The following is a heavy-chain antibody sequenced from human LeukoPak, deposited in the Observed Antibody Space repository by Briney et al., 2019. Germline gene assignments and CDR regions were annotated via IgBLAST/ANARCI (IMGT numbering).Heavy chain of an antibody. Sequence: PGGSLRLSCAASGFTFSSYAMHWVRQAPGKGLEWVAVISYDGSNKYHADSVKGRFTISRDNSKNTLYLQMNSLRAEDTAVYYCARENYYDSSGYPDAFDIWGQGTMVTVSS. CDR2: ISYDGSNK. CDR3: ARENYYDSSGYPDAFDI. V-gene: IGHV3-30*04. CDR1: GFTFSSYA. D-gene: IGHD3-22*01. J-gene: IGHJ3*02.